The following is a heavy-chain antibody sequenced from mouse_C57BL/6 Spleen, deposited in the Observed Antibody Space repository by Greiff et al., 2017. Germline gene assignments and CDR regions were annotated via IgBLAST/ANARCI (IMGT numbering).Heavy chain of an antibody. CDR2: IDPSDSET. Sequence: QVQLQQPGAELVRPGSSVKLSCKASGYTFTSYWMHWVKQRPIQGLEWIGNIDPSDSETHYNQQFKEKATLTVDKSSSPAYMQLSSLTSEDSAGYYCARSASYYYGSSYYYAMDYWGQGTSVTVSS. CDR3: ARSASYYYGSSYYYAMDY. CDR1: GYTFTSYW. D-gene: IGHD1-1*01. J-gene: IGHJ4*01. V-gene: IGHV1-52*01.